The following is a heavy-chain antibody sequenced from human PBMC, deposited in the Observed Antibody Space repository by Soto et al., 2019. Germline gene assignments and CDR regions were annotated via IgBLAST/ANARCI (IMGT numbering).Heavy chain of an antibody. CDR1: GFPVSSGY. CDR2: ILSGGDT. D-gene: IGHD3-10*01. V-gene: IGHV3-53*01. CDR3: ARGYWRFGEAYYFDY. Sequence: GGALRLSCAASGFPVSSGYMSLVRQSPGMGLEWVSVILSGGDTYYADSVKGRFTVSRDNCQNTVYLQMNSLRGEDTATYYCARGYWRFGEAYYFDYSDKGPLVPASS. J-gene: IGHJ4*02.